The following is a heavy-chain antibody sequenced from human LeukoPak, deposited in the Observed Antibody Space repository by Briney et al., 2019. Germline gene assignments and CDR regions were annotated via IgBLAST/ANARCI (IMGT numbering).Heavy chain of an antibody. D-gene: IGHD3-3*01. V-gene: IGHV4-39*01. CDR3: ARHGTSGRFLEWLAYYYYYMDV. J-gene: IGHJ6*03. CDR1: GGSISSSSYY. CDR2: IYYSGST. Sequence: SETLSLTCTVSGGSISSSSYYWGWIRQPPGKGLEWIGSIYYSGSTYYNPSLKSRVTISVDTSKNQFSLKLSSVTAADTAVYYCARHGTSGRFLEWLAYYYYYMDVWGKGTTVTVSS.